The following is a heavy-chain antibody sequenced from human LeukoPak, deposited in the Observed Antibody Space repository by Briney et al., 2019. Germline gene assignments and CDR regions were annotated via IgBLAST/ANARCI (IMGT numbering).Heavy chain of an antibody. CDR2: IIPIFGTA. D-gene: IGHD3-16*01. CDR1: GYTFTNYY. J-gene: IGHJ4*02. CDR3: ARSHVHGYYFDY. V-gene: IGHV1-69*05. Sequence: SVKVSCKASGYTFTNYYMHWVRQAPGQGLEWMGGIIPIFGTANYAQKFQGRVTITTDESTSTAYMELSSLRSEDTAVYYCARSHVHGYYFDYWGQGTLVTVSS.